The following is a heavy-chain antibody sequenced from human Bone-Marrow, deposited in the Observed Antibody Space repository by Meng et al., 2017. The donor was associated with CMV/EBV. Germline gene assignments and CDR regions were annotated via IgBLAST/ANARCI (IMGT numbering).Heavy chain of an antibody. V-gene: IGHV1-69*05. D-gene: IGHD1-7*01. Sequence: SVKVSCKASGGTFSSYAISWVRQAPGQGLEWMGGIIPIFGTANYAQKFQGRVTITTDESTSTAYMELSRLRSDDTAVYYCARESDNWNSKWVQGTLVTVSS. CDR2: IIPIFGTA. CDR3: ARESDNWNSK. CDR1: GGTFSSYA. J-gene: IGHJ4*02.